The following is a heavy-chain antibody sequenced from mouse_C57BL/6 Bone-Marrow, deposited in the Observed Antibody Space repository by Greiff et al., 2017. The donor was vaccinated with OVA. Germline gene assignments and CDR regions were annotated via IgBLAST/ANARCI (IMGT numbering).Heavy chain of an antibody. D-gene: IGHD1-1*01. CDR1: GYTFTDYY. V-gene: IGHV1-26*01. Sequence: VQLQQSGPELVKPGASVKISCTASGYTFTDYYMNWVKQSHGKSLEWIGDINPNNGGTSYNQKFKGKATLTVDKSSSTAYMELRSLTSEDSAVYYCARWVRSPMDYWGQGTSVTVSS. CDR3: ARWVRSPMDY. CDR2: INPNNGGT. J-gene: IGHJ4*01.